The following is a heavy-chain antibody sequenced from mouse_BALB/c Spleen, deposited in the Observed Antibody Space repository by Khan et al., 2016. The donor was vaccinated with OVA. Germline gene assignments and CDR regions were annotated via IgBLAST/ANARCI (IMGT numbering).Heavy chain of an antibody. V-gene: IGHV3-2*02. CDR2: IRYSGST. Sequence: EVQLQESGPGLVKPSQSLSLTCTVTGYSITSNYAWNWIRQFPGNKLEWMGYIRYSGSTSYNPYFKSRTSFTRDKSKNQFFLQLNSVTTEDPATYYCARKNYYGYAVDYWGQGTSVTVSS. CDR3: ARKNYYGYAVDY. CDR1: GYSITSNYA. D-gene: IGHD1-1*01. J-gene: IGHJ4*01.